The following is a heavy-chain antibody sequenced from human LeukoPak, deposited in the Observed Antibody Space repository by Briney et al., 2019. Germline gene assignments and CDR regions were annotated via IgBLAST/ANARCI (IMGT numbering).Heavy chain of an antibody. J-gene: IGHJ4*02. CDR3: AKDLAIVIPGGDFDY. CDR1: GFTFSSYE. CDR2: ISSSGSTI. Sequence: GGSLRLSCAASGFTFSSYEMNWVRQAPGKGLEWVSYISSSGSTIYYADSVKGRFTISRDNAKNSLYLQMNSLRAEDTAVYYCAKDLAIVIPGGDFDYWGQGTLVTVSS. V-gene: IGHV3-48*03. D-gene: IGHD3-10*01.